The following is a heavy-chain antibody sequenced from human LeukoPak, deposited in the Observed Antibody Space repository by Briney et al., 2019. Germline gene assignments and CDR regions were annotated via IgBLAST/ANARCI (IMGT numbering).Heavy chain of an antibody. CDR1: GFTFSSYG. Sequence: PGGSLRLSCAASGFTFSSYGMHWVHQAPGKGLEWVAFIRYDGSNKYYADSVKGRFTISRDNCKNTLYLQMNSLRAEDTAVYYCAKDTTPPKAGFDPWGQGTLVTVSS. CDR2: IRYDGSNK. V-gene: IGHV3-30*02. J-gene: IGHJ5*02. CDR3: AKDTTPPKAGFDP. D-gene: IGHD1-14*01.